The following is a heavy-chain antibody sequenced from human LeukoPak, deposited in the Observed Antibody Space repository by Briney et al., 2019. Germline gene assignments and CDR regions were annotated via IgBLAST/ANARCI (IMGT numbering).Heavy chain of an antibody. CDR3: ARDGGSGYCSSSNCYEGFDY. D-gene: IGHD2-2*01. J-gene: IGHJ4*02. CDR2: IYSGESA. Sequence: GESLRLSCAPSGFTFSAYSLSWVRQAPGKGLEWVSTIYSGESAYYADSVKGRFTTSRDNSKNALVLQMNSLTAADTAVYYCARDGGSGYCSSSNCYEGFDYWGQGTLVTVSS. CDR1: GFTFSAYS. V-gene: IGHV3-66*01.